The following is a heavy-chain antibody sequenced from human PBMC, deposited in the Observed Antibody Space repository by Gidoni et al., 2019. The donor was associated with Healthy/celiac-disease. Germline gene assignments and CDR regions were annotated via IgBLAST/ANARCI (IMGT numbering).Heavy chain of an antibody. Sequence: TFSSYAMHWVSKAPGKGLEWVAVISYDGSNKYYADSVKGRFTISRDNSKNTLYLQMNSLRAEDAAVYYCAGGYYDFWSGYYQDTYSSYGMDVWGQGTTVTVSS. V-gene: IGHV3-30*04. CDR1: TFSSYA. D-gene: IGHD3-3*01. CDR2: ISYDGSNK. CDR3: AGGYYDFWSGYYQDTYSSYGMDV. J-gene: IGHJ6*02.